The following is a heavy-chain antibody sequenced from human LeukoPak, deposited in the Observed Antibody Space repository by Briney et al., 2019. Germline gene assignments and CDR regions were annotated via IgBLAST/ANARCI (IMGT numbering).Heavy chain of an antibody. J-gene: IGHJ4*02. CDR1: GFTFSSFG. V-gene: IGHV3-21*01. CDR3: ARGGRYYYDSSGYQPPDY. D-gene: IGHD3-22*01. Sequence: GGSLRLSCAASGFTFSSFGMNWVRQAPGKGLEWVSSISSSSSYIYYADSVKGRFTISRDNAKNSLNLQMNSLRAEDTAVYYCARGGRYYYDSSGYQPPDYWGQGTLVAVSS. CDR2: ISSSSSYI.